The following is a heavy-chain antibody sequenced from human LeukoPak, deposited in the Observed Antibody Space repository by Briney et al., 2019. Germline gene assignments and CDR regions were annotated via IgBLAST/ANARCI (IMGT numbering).Heavy chain of an antibody. Sequence: GGSLRLPCAASGFTFSNYAMHWVRQAPGKGLEWVAVISYDGSNKYYADSVTGRFIISRDNSKSTLYLQMNSLRAEDTAVYYCASRHDGGWYYFDYWGQGTLVTVSS. CDR2: ISYDGSNK. CDR1: GFTFSNYA. CDR3: ASRHDGGWYYFDY. J-gene: IGHJ4*02. D-gene: IGHD6-19*01. V-gene: IGHV3-30-3*01.